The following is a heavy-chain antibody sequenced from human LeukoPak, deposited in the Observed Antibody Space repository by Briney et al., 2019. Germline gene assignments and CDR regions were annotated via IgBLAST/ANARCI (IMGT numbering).Heavy chain of an antibody. V-gene: IGHV3-30*02. D-gene: IGHD3-22*01. Sequence: RTGGSLRLSCAASGFTFSSYGMHWVRQAPAKGQEWVAFIRYDGSNKYYADSVKGRFTISRDNSKNTLYLQMNSLRAEDTAVYYCAKDDYYDSSGYYWSEAFDIWGQGTMVTVSS. CDR2: IRYDGSNK. CDR3: AKDDYYDSSGYYWSEAFDI. CDR1: GFTFSSYG. J-gene: IGHJ3*02.